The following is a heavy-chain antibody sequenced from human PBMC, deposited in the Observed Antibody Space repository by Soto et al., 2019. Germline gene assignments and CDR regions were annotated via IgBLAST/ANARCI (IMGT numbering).Heavy chain of an antibody. CDR2: IYYSGST. V-gene: IGHV4-61*01. Sequence: SLTRAVCGGCVSIRHDDWSWIRQPPGKGLEWIGQIYYSGSTKYNPSLRSRLTISVDMSKNQFSLKLSSVTAADTAIYYCARVVVEGTTGFDPWAQGTLATVS. CDR3: ARVVVEGTTGFDP. CDR1: GGCVSIRHDD. J-gene: IGHJ5*02. D-gene: IGHD2-2*01.